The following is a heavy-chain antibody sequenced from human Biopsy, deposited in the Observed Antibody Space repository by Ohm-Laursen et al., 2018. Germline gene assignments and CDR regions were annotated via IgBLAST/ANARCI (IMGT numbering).Heavy chain of an antibody. Sequence: GTLSLTCTVSRDSISNYYWTWIRQSPGKGLEWIGYIYYTGSTNYNPSVKSRVTISVDTSKNQFSLRLIYVTAADTAVYYCARMPHFDHWGQGILVTVSS. CDR3: ARMPHFDH. CDR1: RDSISNYY. J-gene: IGHJ4*02. D-gene: IGHD2-2*01. V-gene: IGHV4-59*01. CDR2: IYYTGST.